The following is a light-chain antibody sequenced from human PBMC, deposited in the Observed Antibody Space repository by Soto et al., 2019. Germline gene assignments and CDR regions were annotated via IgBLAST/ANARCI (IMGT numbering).Light chain of an antibody. CDR1: SSDIGNYDL. J-gene: IGLJ1*01. Sequence: QSVLTQPASVSGSPGQSITISCTGTSSDIGNYDLVSWYQQHPGKAPKLMIYEASKRPSGVSGRFSGSKSGNMASLTISGLQAEDEADYYCCSYAGSNTHVFGTGTKVTVL. CDR3: CSYAGSNTHV. CDR2: EAS. V-gene: IGLV2-23*01.